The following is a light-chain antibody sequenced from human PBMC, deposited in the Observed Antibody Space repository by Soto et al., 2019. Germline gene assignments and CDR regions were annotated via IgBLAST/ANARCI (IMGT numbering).Light chain of an antibody. Sequence: EIVMTQSPATLSVSPGERVTLSCSASHSVSSNRAGYQQKPGQTPRLLIFRASTRASGIPARLSGSGCGTEFTLIILSLQPEDFAVYYCLQYNNWPWTFGLGNQVEI. CDR2: RAS. V-gene: IGKV3-15*01. CDR3: LQYNNWPWT. CDR1: HSVSSN. J-gene: IGKJ1*01.